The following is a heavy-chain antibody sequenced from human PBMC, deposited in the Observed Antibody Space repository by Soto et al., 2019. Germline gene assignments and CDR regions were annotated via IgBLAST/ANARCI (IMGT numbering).Heavy chain of an antibody. D-gene: IGHD6-19*01. CDR3: ARVTMAGGGVHYFGH. Sequence: EVQLVQSGAEVKKSGESLKISCEGSGYTFTNYWIGWVRQMPGKGLEWMGIIYPGDSDTRYSPSFQGQVTISADKSISTAYLQWSSLQASDTAMYYCARVTMAGGGVHYFGHWGQGTLVTVSS. CDR1: GYTFTNYW. V-gene: IGHV5-51*01. CDR2: IYPGDSDT. J-gene: IGHJ4*02.